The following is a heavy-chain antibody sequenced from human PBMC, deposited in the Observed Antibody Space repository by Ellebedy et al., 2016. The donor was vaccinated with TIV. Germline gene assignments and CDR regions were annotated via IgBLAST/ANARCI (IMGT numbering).Heavy chain of an antibody. V-gene: IGHV3-33*01. J-gene: IGHJ4*02. CDR2: IWYDGSNK. CDR3: ARDLGIVATVGFDY. CDR1: GFTFSSYG. Sequence: GGSLRLXXAASGFTFSSYGMHWVRQAPGKGLEWVAVIWYDGSNKYYADSVKGRFTISRDNSKNTLYLQMNSLRAEDTAVYYCARDLGIVATVGFDYWGQGTLVTVSS. D-gene: IGHD5-12*01.